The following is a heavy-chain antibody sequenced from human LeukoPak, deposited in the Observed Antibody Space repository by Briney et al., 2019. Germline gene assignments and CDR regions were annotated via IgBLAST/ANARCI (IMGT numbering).Heavy chain of an antibody. Sequence: GGSLRLSCAASGFTFSSYWMSWVRQAPGKGLEWVANIKQDGSEKYYVDSVKGRFTISRDNAKNSLYLQMNSLRAEDTAVYYCARENSWFGEPNWFDPWGQGTLVTVSS. CDR2: IKQDGSEK. CDR1: GFTFSSYW. J-gene: IGHJ5*02. V-gene: IGHV3-7*03. CDR3: ARENSWFGEPNWFDP. D-gene: IGHD3-10*01.